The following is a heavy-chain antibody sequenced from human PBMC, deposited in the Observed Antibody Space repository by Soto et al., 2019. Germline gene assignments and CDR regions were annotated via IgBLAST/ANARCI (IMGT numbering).Heavy chain of an antibody. J-gene: IGHJ4*02. V-gene: IGHV4-30-2*01. CDR1: GGSISSGGYS. CDR2: IYHSGST. CDR3: ASVPDR. Sequence: SETLSLTCAVSGGSISSGGYSWSWIRQPPGKGLEWIGYIYHSGSTYYNPSLKSRVTISVDRSKNQFSLRLSSVTAADTAVYYCASVPDRWGQGTLVTVSA. D-gene: IGHD2-2*01.